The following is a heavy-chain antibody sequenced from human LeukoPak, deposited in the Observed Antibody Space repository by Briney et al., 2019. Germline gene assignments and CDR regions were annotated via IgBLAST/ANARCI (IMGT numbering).Heavy chain of an antibody. CDR3: ARDLDQYSGRYGGFGHDF. Sequence: ASVKVSCKASGYTFTSYGINWVRQAPGQGLEWMGWISAYNGNTNYAQKLQGRVTMTTDTSTSTAYMELRSLRSDDTAVYYCARDLDQYSGRYGGFGHDFRGQGTLVTVSS. V-gene: IGHV1-18*01. J-gene: IGHJ4*02. CDR1: GYTFTSYG. CDR2: ISAYNGNT. D-gene: IGHD1-26*01.